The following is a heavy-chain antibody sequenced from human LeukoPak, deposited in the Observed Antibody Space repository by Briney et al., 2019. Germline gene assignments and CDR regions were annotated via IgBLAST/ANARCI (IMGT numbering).Heavy chain of an antibody. CDR3: AKGYSSSWSLPFDY. Sequence: GGSLRLSCSASGFSFDDYAXHWVRQAPGKGLAGVSGTSWNSGIIGYADSVKGRFTISKDNVKNSLYLHMNTLRAEDTAFYYCAKGYSSSWSLPFDYWGQGNLVTVSS. J-gene: IGHJ4*02. D-gene: IGHD6-13*01. CDR1: GFSFDDYA. CDR2: TSWNSGII. V-gene: IGHV3-9*01.